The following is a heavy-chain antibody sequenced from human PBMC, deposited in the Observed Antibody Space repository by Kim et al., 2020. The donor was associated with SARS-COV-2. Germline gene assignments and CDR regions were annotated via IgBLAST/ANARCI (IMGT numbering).Heavy chain of an antibody. Sequence: YADSVKGRFNISRDNSKNSLFLQMNSLRTEDSALYYCVKDIRGSGWYAFDIWGLGTMVTVSS. J-gene: IGHJ3*02. CDR3: VKDIRGSGWYAFDI. D-gene: IGHD6-13*01. V-gene: IGHV3-43*01.